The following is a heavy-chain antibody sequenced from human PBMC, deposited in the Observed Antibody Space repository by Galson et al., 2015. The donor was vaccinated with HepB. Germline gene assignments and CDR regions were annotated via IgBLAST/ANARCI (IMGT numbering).Heavy chain of an antibody. V-gene: IGHV4-59*01. D-gene: IGHD3-22*01. J-gene: IGHJ3*01. Sequence: ETLSLTCTVSGGSISGYYWAWIRQPPGKGLECIGFMSTVGNANLNPSLKSRVAISVDTSKNQISLKVSSVTAADTAVYYCARDQRYYDSTGYPNDVFDLWGQGTMVTVSS. CDR3: ARDQRYYDSTGYPNDVFDL. CDR2: MSTVGNA. CDR1: GGSISGYY.